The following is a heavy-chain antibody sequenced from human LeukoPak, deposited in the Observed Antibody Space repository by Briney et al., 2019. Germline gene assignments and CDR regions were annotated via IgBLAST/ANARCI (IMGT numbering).Heavy chain of an antibody. J-gene: IGHJ5*02. CDR3: AADGAGFDT. Sequence: GGSLRLSCAASGFTFNDYYMSWIRQAPGKGLEWLSYINIGGTNTHYADSVKGRFTISRDNAKESLYLEMNNLRAEDTAVYYCAADGAGFDTWGQGVLVTVSS. V-gene: IGHV3-11*01. D-gene: IGHD5-24*01. CDR1: GFTFNDYY. CDR2: INIGGTNT.